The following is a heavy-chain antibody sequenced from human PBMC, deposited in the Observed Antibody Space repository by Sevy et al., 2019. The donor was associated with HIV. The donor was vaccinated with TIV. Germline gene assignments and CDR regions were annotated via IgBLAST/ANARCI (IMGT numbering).Heavy chain of an antibody. Sequence: SETLSLTCTVSGGSISTSYWNWIRQPPGKGLEWIGYISYIGSTNYNPSLKSRVTISVDTSKNQFSLKVSSVTAADTAVYYCASDPVGITAQRNAFDIWGQGTTVTVSS. J-gene: IGHJ3*02. CDR3: ASDPVGITAQRNAFDI. CDR2: ISYIGST. CDR1: GGSISTSY. D-gene: IGHD1-26*01. V-gene: IGHV4-59*01.